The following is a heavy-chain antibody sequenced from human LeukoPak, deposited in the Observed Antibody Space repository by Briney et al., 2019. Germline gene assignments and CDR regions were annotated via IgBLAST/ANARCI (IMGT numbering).Heavy chain of an antibody. J-gene: IGHJ4*02. D-gene: IGHD5-24*01. CDR2: IYYSGST. CDR3: ARAFDGYNYFDY. V-gene: IGHV4-59*01. Sequence: NPSETLSLTCTVPGGSISSYYWSWIRQPPGKGLEWIGYIYYSGSTNYNPSLKSRVTISVDTSKNQFSLKLSSVTAADTAVYYCARAFDGYNYFDYWGQGTLVTVSS. CDR1: GGSISSYY.